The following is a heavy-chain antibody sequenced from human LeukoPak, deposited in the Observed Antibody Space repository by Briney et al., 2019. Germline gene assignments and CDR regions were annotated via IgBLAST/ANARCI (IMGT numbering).Heavy chain of an antibody. D-gene: IGHD3-9*01. CDR3: ARAVGSFDWLPLFDY. J-gene: IGHJ4*02. V-gene: IGHV4-34*01. Sequence: SETLSLTCAVYGGSFSGFYWGWIRQSPGKGLEWIGNIYHGGITYYTPSLKSRVTISVDTSKNQFYLKLSSVTAADTAVYYCARAVGSFDWLPLFDYWGQGTLVTVSS. CDR1: GGSFSGFY. CDR2: IYHGGIT.